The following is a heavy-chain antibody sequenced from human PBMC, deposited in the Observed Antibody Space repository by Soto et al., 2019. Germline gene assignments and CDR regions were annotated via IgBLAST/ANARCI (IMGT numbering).Heavy chain of an antibody. D-gene: IGHD6-13*01. CDR2: IIPIFGTA. Sequence: SVKVSCKASGGTFSSYAISWVRQAPGQGLEWMGGIIPIFGTANYAQKFQGRVTITADKSTSTAYMELSSLRSEDTAVYYCARDPPVVGSSWSDAFDIWGQGTMVTVS. V-gene: IGHV1-69*06. CDR1: GGTFSSYA. CDR3: ARDPPVVGSSWSDAFDI. J-gene: IGHJ3*02.